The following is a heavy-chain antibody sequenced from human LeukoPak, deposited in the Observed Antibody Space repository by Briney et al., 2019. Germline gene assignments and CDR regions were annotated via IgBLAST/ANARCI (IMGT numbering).Heavy chain of an antibody. V-gene: IGHV1-69*04. CDR3: ARDLRAYSYGYSY. D-gene: IGHD5-18*01. CDR1: GGTFSSYA. Sequence: SVKVSCKASGGTFSSYAISWVRQAPGQGLEWVGRIIPILGIANYAQKFQGRVTITADKSTSTAYMELSSLRSEDTAVYYRARDLRAYSYGYSYWGQGTLVTVSS. J-gene: IGHJ4*02. CDR2: IIPILGIA.